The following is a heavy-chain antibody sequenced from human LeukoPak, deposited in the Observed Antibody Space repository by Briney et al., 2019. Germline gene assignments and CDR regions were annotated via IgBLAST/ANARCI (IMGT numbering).Heavy chain of an antibody. D-gene: IGHD1-1*01. CDR3: TTDLYNWNDSEGNDY. J-gene: IGHJ4*02. V-gene: IGHV3-15*01. Sequence: GGSLRLSCAASGFTFSNAWMSWVRQAPGKGLGWVGRIKSKTDGGTTDYAAPVKGRFTISRDDSKNTLYLQMNSLKTEDTAVYYCTTDLYNWNDSEGNDYWGQGTLVTVSS. CDR2: IKSKTDGGTT. CDR1: GFTFSNAW.